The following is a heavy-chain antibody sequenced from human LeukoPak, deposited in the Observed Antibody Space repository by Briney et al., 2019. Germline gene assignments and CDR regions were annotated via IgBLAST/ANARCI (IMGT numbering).Heavy chain of an antibody. V-gene: IGHV1-69*04. CDR1: GGTFSSYA. D-gene: IGHD5-18*01. J-gene: IGHJ4*02. CDR3: ARERRIQLWLQDY. CDR2: IIPILGIA. Sequence: SVKVSCKASGGTFSSYAISWVRQAPGQGLEWMGRIIPILGIANYAQKFQGRVTIAADKSTSTAYMELSSLRSEDTAVYYCARERRIQLWLQDYWGQGTLVTVSS.